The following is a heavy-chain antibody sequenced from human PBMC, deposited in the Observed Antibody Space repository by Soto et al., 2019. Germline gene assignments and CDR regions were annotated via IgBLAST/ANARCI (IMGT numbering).Heavy chain of an antibody. Sequence: SQTYSLTCAICWDSVTRNSAAWNWIRPSPSRGLEWLGRTYYRSKWYNDYAVSVRSRMTIKPDTSKNQLSLQLNSVTPEDKAVYYCEREQQTGTNWYFDLWGRGTLVTASS. V-gene: IGHV6-1*01. D-gene: IGHD6-13*01. CDR2: TYYRSKWYN. CDR1: WDSVTRNSAA. CDR3: EREQQTGTNWYFDL. J-gene: IGHJ2*01.